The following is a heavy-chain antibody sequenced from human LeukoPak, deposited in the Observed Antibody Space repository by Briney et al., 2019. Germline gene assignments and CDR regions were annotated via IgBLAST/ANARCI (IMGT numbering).Heavy chain of an antibody. D-gene: IGHD3-22*01. Sequence: GESLQISCQGSGYSFTSYWIGWVRPMPGKGLEWMGIIYPGDSDTRYSPSFQGQVTISADKSISTAYLQWSSLKASDTAMYYCARQDYYDSSGYTFDYWGQGTLVTVSS. CDR1: GYSFTSYW. CDR2: IYPGDSDT. V-gene: IGHV5-51*01. CDR3: ARQDYYDSSGYTFDY. J-gene: IGHJ4*02.